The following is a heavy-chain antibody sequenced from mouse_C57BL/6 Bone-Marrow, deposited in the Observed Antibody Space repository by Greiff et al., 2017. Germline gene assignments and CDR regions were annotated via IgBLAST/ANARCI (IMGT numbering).Heavy chain of an antibody. J-gene: IGHJ1*03. CDR2: IRSKSSNYAT. V-gene: IGHV10-3*01. CDR1: GFTFNTYA. D-gene: IGHD2-3*01. CDR3: VREDGYHWYFDV. Sequence: VQLQQSGGGLVQPKGSLKLSCAASGFTFNTYAMHWVRQAPGKGLEWVARIRSKSSNYATYYADSVKDRFTISRDDSQSMLYLQMNNLKTEDTAMYYCVREDGYHWYFDVWGTGTTVTVSS.